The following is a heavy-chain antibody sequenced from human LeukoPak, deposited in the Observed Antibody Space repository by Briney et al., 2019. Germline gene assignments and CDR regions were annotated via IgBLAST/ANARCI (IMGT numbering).Heavy chain of an antibody. CDR1: GFTFSSYE. D-gene: IGHD3-10*01. J-gene: IGHJ4*02. CDR3: ARDLLLYFGEVTMAFDY. V-gene: IGHV3-21*01. Sequence: GGSLRLSCAASGFTFSSYEMNWVRQAPGKGLEWASSISSGSSYIYYADSVKGRFTISRDSAKDSLYLQMNSLRAEDTAVYYCARDLLLYFGEVTMAFDYWGQGTLVTVSS. CDR2: ISSGSSYI.